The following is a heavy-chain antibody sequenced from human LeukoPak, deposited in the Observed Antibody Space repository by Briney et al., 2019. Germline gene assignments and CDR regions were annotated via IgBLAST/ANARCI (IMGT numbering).Heavy chain of an antibody. CDR2: VYHSGYT. Sequence: PSETLSLTCTVSGYSISSGYFWGWIRQPPGKGLEWIGSVYHSGYTYYNPSLKSRVTISVDTSKNQFSLNLTSVTAADTAVYYCAREPSGTLDYWGQGTLVTVSS. V-gene: IGHV4-38-2*02. J-gene: IGHJ4*02. CDR1: GYSISSGYF. CDR3: AREPSGTLDY. D-gene: IGHD1-26*01.